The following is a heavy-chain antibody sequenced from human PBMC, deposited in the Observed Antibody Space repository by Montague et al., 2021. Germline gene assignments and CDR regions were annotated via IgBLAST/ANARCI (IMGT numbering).Heavy chain of an antibody. CDR1: GFTFSSYW. CDR3: TFYKFRETPRGFDY. J-gene: IGHJ4*02. Sequence: SLRLSCAASGFTFSSYWMHWVRQAPGKGLVWVSRISTDGSSTTYADSVKGRFTTSRDNAKNMLYLQMNSLRVEDTAVYYCTFYKFRETPRGFDYWGQGTLVTVSS. V-gene: IGHV3-74*01. CDR2: ISTDGSST. D-gene: IGHD3-10*01.